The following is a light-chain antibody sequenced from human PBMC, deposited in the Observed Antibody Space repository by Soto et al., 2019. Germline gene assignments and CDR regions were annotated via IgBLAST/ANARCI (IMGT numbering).Light chain of an antibody. Sequence: DIQMTQSPSSLSASVGDRVTITCRASQGISNFLAWYQQQPGKGPELLIYAASTLQSGVPSRFSGSGSGTDFTLTISSLQPEDVATYFCQKYNSAPQTFGQGTKVEIK. J-gene: IGKJ1*01. V-gene: IGKV1-27*01. CDR1: QGISNF. CDR2: AAS. CDR3: QKYNSAPQT.